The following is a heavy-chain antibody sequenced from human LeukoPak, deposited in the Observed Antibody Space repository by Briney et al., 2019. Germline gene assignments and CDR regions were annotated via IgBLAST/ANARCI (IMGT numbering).Heavy chain of an antibody. J-gene: IGHJ3*02. Sequence: GGSLRLSCAASGFTFSSYKMNWVRQAPGKGLEWISYISSDGNTIYYADSVKGRFTISRDNAKNSLYLHMNSLRAEDTAVYYCTRAKPPYCRGGSCRTPGAFDIWGQGTVVTVSS. V-gene: IGHV3-48*03. CDR1: GFTFSSYK. CDR2: ISSDGNTI. CDR3: TRAKPPYCRGGSCRTPGAFDI. D-gene: IGHD2-15*01.